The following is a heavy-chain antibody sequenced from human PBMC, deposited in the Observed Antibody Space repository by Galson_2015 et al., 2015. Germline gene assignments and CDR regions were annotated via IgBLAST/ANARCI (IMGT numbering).Heavy chain of an antibody. D-gene: IGHD4/OR15-4a*01. CDR1: GGSISSSNW. J-gene: IGHJ4*02. CDR2: IYHSGTT. V-gene: IGHV4-4*02. CDR3: ARGVVLISAYFDC. Sequence: LSLTCAVSGGSISSSNWWSWVRQPPGKGLEWIGEIYHSGTTYYNPSLKSRITISVDKSKNQFSLNLSSVTAADTAVYYCARGVVLISAYFDCWGQGTLVTVSS.